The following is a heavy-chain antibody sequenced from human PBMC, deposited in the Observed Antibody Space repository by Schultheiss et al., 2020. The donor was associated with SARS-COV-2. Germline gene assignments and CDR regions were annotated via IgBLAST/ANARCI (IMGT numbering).Heavy chain of an antibody. V-gene: IGHV4-59*12. J-gene: IGHJ4*02. CDR3: ARGPSFDY. Sequence: SETLSLTCTVSGGSISSYYWSWIRQPPGKGLEWIGYIYYSGSTYYNPSLKSRVTISVDTSKNQFSLKLSSVTAADTAVYYCARGPSFDYWGQGTLVTVSS. CDR2: IYYSGST. CDR1: GGSISSYY.